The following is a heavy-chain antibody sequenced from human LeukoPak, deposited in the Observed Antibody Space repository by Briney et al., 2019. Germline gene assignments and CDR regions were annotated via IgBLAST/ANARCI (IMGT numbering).Heavy chain of an antibody. D-gene: IGHD4-17*01. Sequence: GGSLRLSCAASGFTFSSYSKNWVRQAPGKGPEWVSSISSSSSYIYYADSVKGRFTISRDNAKNSLYLQMNSLRAEDTAVYYCARLPDYGDYEFDYWGQGTLVTVSS. CDR2: ISSSSSYI. J-gene: IGHJ4*02. CDR3: ARLPDYGDYEFDY. V-gene: IGHV3-21*01. CDR1: GFTFSSYS.